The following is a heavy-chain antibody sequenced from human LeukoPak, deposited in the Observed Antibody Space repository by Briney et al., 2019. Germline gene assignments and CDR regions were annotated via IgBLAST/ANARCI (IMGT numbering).Heavy chain of an antibody. CDR1: GLTFDDYT. CDR2: ISRDGDNT. V-gene: IGHV3-43*01. Sequence: PGGSLRLSCAVSGLTFDDYTMHWVRQSPGKGLEWVSFISRDGDNTYYADSVRGRFTISRDNSKNSLSLEMSSLTSDDTALYYCAKGDAYNGCFDFWGQGTLVTVSS. D-gene: IGHD5-24*01. CDR3: AKGDAYNGCFDF. J-gene: IGHJ4*02.